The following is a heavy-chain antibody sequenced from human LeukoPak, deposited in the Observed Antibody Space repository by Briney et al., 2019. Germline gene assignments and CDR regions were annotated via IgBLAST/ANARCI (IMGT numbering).Heavy chain of an antibody. CDR2: ISYDGSNK. CDR1: GFTFSTYG. CDR3: AKDSTVTGTYYYYYMDV. J-gene: IGHJ6*03. D-gene: IGHD1-14*01. Sequence: GGSLRLSCAASGFTFSTYGMHWVRQAPGKGLEWVAVISYDGSNKYYADSVKGRFTISRDNSKNTLYLQMNSLRAEDTAVYYCAKDSTVTGTYYYYYMDVWGKGTTVTVSS. V-gene: IGHV3-30*18.